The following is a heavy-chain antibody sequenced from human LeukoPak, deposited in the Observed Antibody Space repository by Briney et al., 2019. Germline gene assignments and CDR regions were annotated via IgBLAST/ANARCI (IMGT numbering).Heavy chain of an antibody. CDR2: IYSKSDGGTT. CDR3: AKGSNSYDSSDFDC. J-gene: IGHJ4*02. Sequence: GGSLRLSCAASGFTFANAWMNWVRQAPGKGLEWVGRIYSKSDGGTTEYAAPVKGRFSISRDDSKNTLYLQMHSLKTEGTAVYYCAKGSNSYDSSDFDCWGQGTLVTVSS. CDR1: GFTFANAW. D-gene: IGHD3-22*01. V-gene: IGHV3-15*01.